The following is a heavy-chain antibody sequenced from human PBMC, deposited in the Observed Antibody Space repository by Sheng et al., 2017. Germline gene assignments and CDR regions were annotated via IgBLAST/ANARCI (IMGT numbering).Heavy chain of an antibody. D-gene: IGHD4-17*01. CDR3: ASSYGDYARGRDAFDI. CDR2: IYYSGST. Sequence: QLQLQESGPGLVKPSETLSLTCTVSGGSISSSSYYWGWIRQPPGKGLEWIGSIYYSGSTYYNPSLKSRVTISVDTSKNQFSLKLSSVTAADTAVYYCASSYGDYARGRDAFDIWGQGTMVTVSS. J-gene: IGHJ3*02. V-gene: IGHV4-39*07. CDR1: GGSISSSSYY.